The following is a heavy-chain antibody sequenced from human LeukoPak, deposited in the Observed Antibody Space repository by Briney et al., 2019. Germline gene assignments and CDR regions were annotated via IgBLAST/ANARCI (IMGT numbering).Heavy chain of an antibody. J-gene: IGHJ4*02. V-gene: IGHV3-74*01. Sequence: RGSLRLSCAASGFTFSSDWVHLVRQAPGKGLVWVSRISTDGSSTYSADSVKGRFTISRDNTKNTLYLQMNDLRAEDTAVYYCTRGRSPGYGYFDYWGQGTLVTVSS. CDR3: TRGRSPGYGYFDY. CDR2: ISTDGSST. D-gene: IGHD3-16*01. CDR1: GFTFSSDW.